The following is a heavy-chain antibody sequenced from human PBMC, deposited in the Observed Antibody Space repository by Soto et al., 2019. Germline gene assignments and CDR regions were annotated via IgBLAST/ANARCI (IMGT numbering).Heavy chain of an antibody. CDR2: IYYNGST. CDR3: ARYRTSGSWSKFDY. V-gene: IGHV4-31*03. D-gene: IGHD6-13*01. Sequence: QVLLQESGPRLMKPSQTLSLTCSVSGLTISSASYYWSWIRQHPGKGLEWVGNIYYNGSTYYSPSLKSRLTVGLATSKNQFSLRLTSVTAADTAVYYCARYRTSGSWSKFDYRGRGTLVTLSS. J-gene: IGHJ4*02. CDR1: GLTISSASYY.